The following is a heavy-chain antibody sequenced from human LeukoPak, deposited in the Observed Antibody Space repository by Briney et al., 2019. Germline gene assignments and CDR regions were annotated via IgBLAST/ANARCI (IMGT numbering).Heavy chain of an antibody. V-gene: IGHV4-39*07. CDR3: ARVGAMIPAAFGI. Sequence: SETLSLTCSVSGGSVRSRDFYWVWLRQPPGKGPEWIGSFYYSGSTYYNPSLKSRVSISLDTSKNQFSLKLSSVTAADTAVYYCARVGAMIPAAFGIWGQGTMVTVSS. J-gene: IGHJ3*02. CDR2: FYYSGST. CDR1: GGSVRSRDFY. D-gene: IGHD3-22*01.